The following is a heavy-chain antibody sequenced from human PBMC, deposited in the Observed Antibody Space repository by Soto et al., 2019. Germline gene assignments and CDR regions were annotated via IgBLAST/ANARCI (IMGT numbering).Heavy chain of an antibody. CDR1: GFTVSSNY. D-gene: IGHD1-7*01. CDR2: IYSGGST. V-gene: IGHV3-53*01. CDR3: AKDITGTTMRAMDY. Sequence: EVQLVESGGGLIQPGGSLRLSCAASGFTVSSNYMSWVRQAPGKGLEWVSVIYSGGSTYYADSVKGRFTISRDNSKNTLYLQMNSLRAEDTALYYCAKDITGTTMRAMDYWGQGTLVTVSS. J-gene: IGHJ4*02.